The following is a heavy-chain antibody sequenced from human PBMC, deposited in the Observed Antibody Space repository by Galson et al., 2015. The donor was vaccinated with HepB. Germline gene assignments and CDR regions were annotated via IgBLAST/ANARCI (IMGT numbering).Heavy chain of an antibody. V-gene: IGHV1-18*04. Sequence: SVKVSCKASGYTFSRYGFSWVRQAPRQGLEWMGWISTYNGEIRYAQKFQGRITMTTDASTNTAYMELRTLRLDGTAVYFCARDRTVTTERDYYYYYPMDVWGQGTTVTVS. J-gene: IGHJ6*02. D-gene: IGHD4-17*01. CDR1: GYTFSRYG. CDR2: ISTYNGEI. CDR3: ARDRTVTTERDYYYYYPMDV.